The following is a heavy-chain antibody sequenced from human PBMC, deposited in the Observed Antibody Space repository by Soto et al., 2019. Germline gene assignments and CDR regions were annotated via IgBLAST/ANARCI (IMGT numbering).Heavy chain of an antibody. J-gene: IGHJ4*02. V-gene: IGHV4-61*08. CDR2: VYHTGRT. Sequence: SETLSLTCTVSGVSISSGGYYWSWIRQHPGKGLGWIGYVYHTGRTSYNPSLKSRVSISMDTSKNQFSLNLDSVTAADTAVYFCARDFAYFDSWGQGTLVTVSS. CDR3: ARDFAYFDS. CDR1: GVSISSGGYY. D-gene: IGHD3-3*01.